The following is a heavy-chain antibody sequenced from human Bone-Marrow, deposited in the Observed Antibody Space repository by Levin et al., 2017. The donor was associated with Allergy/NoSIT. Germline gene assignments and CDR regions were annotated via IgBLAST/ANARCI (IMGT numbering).Heavy chain of an antibody. CDR1: GFTLRSYA. D-gene: IGHD1-26*01. CDR3: ARDRWQWELHGYFDD. Sequence: GESLKISCAASGFTLRSYAMSWVRQAPGKGLECVSSIDGGADSTYYSDSVKGRFTISRDHSKNTLYLQMNSLRAEDTAVYYCARDRWQWELHGYFDDWGQGTLVTVSS. J-gene: IGHJ4*02. CDR2: IDGGADST. V-gene: IGHV3-23*01.